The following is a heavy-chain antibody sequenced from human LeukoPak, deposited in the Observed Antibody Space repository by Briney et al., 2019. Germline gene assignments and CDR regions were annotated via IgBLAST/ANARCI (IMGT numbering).Heavy chain of an antibody. J-gene: IGHJ4*02. D-gene: IGHD5-18*01. Sequence: ASVKVSCKASNYTFTSYGISWVRQAPGQGLEWMAWINAYNGDTNYAQKFQGRVTMTTDTSTSTAYMELRSLRSDDTAVYYCARTGLAAMVMRYFDYWGQGTLVTVSS. CDR1: NYTFTSYG. CDR2: INAYNGDT. V-gene: IGHV1-18*01. CDR3: ARTGLAAMVMRYFDY.